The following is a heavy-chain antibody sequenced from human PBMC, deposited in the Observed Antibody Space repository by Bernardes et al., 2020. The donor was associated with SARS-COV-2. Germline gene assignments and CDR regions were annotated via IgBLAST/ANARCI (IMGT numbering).Heavy chain of an antibody. CDR2: IKTDGSTT. J-gene: IGHJ4*02. CDR1: GFAFSNYW. D-gene: IGHD3-22*01. V-gene: IGHV3-74*01. CDR3: VGRNYDSTGFSDF. Sequence: GGSLRLSCAASGFAFSNYWMPWVRQASGKGLVWVSRIKTDGSTTNYADSVKGRFTISRDNAKNTLYLQMNSLRVEDTAVYYCVGRNYDSTGFSDFWGQGTLVTVSS.